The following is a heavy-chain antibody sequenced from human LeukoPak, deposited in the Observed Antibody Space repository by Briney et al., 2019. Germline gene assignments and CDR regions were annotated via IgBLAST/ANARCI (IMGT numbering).Heavy chain of an antibody. CDR1: GFTFSSYA. D-gene: IGHD1-26*01. CDR3: AKDPNTYSGSYPENFDY. J-gene: IGHJ4*02. CDR2: ISGSGGST. V-gene: IGHV3-23*01. Sequence: GGSLRLSCAASGFTFSSYAMSWVCQAPGKGLEWVSAISGSGGSTYYADSVKGRFTISRDNSKNTLYLQMNSLRAEDTAVYYCAKDPNTYSGSYPENFDYWGQGTLVAVSS.